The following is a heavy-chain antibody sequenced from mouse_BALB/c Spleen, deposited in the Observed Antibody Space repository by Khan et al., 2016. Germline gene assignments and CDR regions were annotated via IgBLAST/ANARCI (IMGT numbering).Heavy chain of an antibody. Sequence: QVRLQQSGAELVRPGASVTLSCKASGYTFSDYEMHWVKQTPVHGLEWIGAIDPETGGTAYNQKFKGQATLTAGRSSSTAYMELRSLTSEDSAVYDGTRKGIFYSNYDFDSWGQGTTLTVSS. J-gene: IGHJ2*01. CDR3: TRKGIFYSNYDFDS. D-gene: IGHD2-5*01. CDR2: IDPETGGT. V-gene: IGHV1-15*01. CDR1: GYTFSDYE.